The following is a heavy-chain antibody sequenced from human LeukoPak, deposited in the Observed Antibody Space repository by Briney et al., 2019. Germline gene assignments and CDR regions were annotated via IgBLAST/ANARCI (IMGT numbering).Heavy chain of an antibody. Sequence: PGGSLRLSCTASGFTFSNYAMSWVRLAPGKGLEWVSTISNTGDSAYYADSVKGRFTISRDNAKNSLYLQMNSLRAEDTAVYYCATPLDYYDTSDSHQGGDWGQGTLVTVSS. J-gene: IGHJ4*02. CDR3: ATPLDYYDTSDSHQGGD. D-gene: IGHD3-22*01. CDR1: GFTFSNYA. V-gene: IGHV3-23*01. CDR2: ISNTGDSA.